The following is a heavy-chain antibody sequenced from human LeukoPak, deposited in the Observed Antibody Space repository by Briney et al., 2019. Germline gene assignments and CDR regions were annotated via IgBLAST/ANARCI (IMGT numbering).Heavy chain of an antibody. CDR2: ISTSSTFI. J-gene: IGHJ5*02. D-gene: IGHD2/OR15-2a*01. Sequence: GGSLRLSCAASGFSLISYDMNWVRQAPGKGLEWVSSISTSSTFIYYTYSVKGRFTISRDNAKNSLYLQMNSLSAEDTAVYYCARADCSSSTCYLRSSWFDPWGQGTLVTVSS. CDR1: GFSLISYD. CDR3: ARADCSSSTCYLRSSWFDP. V-gene: IGHV3-21*01.